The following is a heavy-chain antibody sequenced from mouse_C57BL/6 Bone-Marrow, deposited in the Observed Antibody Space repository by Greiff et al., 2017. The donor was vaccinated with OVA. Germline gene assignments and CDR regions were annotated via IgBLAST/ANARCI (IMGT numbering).Heavy chain of an antibody. CDR2: IYPGDGDT. J-gene: IGHJ1*03. Sequence: VQVVESGPELVKPGASVKISCKASGYAFSSSWMNWVKQRPGKGLEWIGRIYPGDGDTNYNGKFKGKATLTADKSSSTAYMQLSSLTSEDSAVYFCARGGGNYWYFDVWGTGTTVTVSS. V-gene: IGHV1-82*01. D-gene: IGHD2-1*01. CDR1: GYAFSSSW. CDR3: ARGGGNYWYFDV.